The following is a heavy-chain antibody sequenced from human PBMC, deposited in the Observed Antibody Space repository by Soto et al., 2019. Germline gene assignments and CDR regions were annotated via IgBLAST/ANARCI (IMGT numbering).Heavy chain of an antibody. CDR3: ANTLTNYYDSSGYYPPGPMDY. CDR1: GFTFSSYG. J-gene: IGHJ4*02. V-gene: IGHV3-30*18. CDR2: ISYDGSNK. D-gene: IGHD3-22*01. Sequence: PGGSLRLSCAASGFTFSSYGMHWVRQAPGKGLEWVAVISYDGSNKYYADSVKGRFTISRDNSKSTLYLQMNSLRAEDTAVYYCANTLTNYYDSSGYYPPGPMDYWGQGTLVTVSS.